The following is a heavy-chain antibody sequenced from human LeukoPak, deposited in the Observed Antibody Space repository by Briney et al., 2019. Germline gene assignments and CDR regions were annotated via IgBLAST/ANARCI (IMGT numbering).Heavy chain of an antibody. V-gene: IGHV4-34*01. D-gene: IGHD6-19*01. CDR3: ARGSSSGWYNFDY. CDR2: INHSGST. J-gene: IGHJ4*02. Sequence: PSETLSLTCAVYGGPFSGYYWSWIRQPPGKGLEWIGEINHSGSTNYNPSLKSRVTISVDTSKNQFSLKVNSVTAADTAVYYCARGSSSGWYNFDYWGQGTLVTVSS. CDR1: GGPFSGYY.